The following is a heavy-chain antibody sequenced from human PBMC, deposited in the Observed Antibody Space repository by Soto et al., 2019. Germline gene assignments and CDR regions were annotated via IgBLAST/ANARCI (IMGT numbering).Heavy chain of an antibody. CDR3: AHYFYILVDDAFDI. CDR2: IYWDDDK. V-gene: IGHV2-5*02. D-gene: IGHD2-8*02. CDR1: GFSLSTSGVG. J-gene: IGHJ3*02. Sequence: QITLKESGPTLVKPTQTLTLTCTFSGFSLSTSGVGVGWIRQPPGKALEWLALIYWDDDKRYSPSLKSRLTITKDTAKNHVVLTMTNMDPVDTATYYCAHYFYILVDDAFDIWGQGTMVTVSS.